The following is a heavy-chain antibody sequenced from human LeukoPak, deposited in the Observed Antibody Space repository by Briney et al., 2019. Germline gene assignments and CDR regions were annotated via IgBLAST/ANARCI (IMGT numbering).Heavy chain of an antibody. D-gene: IGHD3-16*01. J-gene: IGHJ5*02. Sequence: GGSLRLSCAASGFTFSSYTIHWVRQPPGKGLEWVAVISFDGSNKYYADSVKGRFTISRDNSKNTLYLQMNSLRAEDTAVYYCAREELGSSLGFDPWGQGTLVTVSS. CDR1: GFTFSSYT. CDR2: ISFDGSNK. CDR3: AREELGSSLGFDP. V-gene: IGHV3-30-3*01.